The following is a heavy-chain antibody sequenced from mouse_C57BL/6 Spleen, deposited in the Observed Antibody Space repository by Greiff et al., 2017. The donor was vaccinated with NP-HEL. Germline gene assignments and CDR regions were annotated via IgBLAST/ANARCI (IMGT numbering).Heavy chain of an antibody. Sequence: EVKLMESGPGLVKPSQSLSLTCSVTGYSITSGYYWNWIRQFPGNKLEWMGYISYDGSNNYNPSLKNRISITRDTSKNQFFLKLNSVTTEDTATYYCARDRDGYGYFDYWGQGTTLTVSS. CDR3: ARDRDGYGYFDY. J-gene: IGHJ2*01. D-gene: IGHD2-2*01. CDR2: ISYDGSN. V-gene: IGHV3-6*01. CDR1: GYSITSGYY.